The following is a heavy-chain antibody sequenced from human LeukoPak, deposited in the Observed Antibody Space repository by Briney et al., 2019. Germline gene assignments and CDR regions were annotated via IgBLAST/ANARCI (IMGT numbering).Heavy chain of an antibody. D-gene: IGHD1-1*01. CDR3: AKTGWVNDLYFDY. J-gene: IGHJ4*02. Sequence: GGSLRLSCAASGFTFSSYAMSWVRQAPGKGLEWASAISGSGGSTYYADSVKGRFTISRDNSKNTLYLQMNSLRAEDTAVYYCAKTGWVNDLYFDYWGQGTLVTVSS. V-gene: IGHV3-23*01. CDR1: GFTFSSYA. CDR2: ISGSGGST.